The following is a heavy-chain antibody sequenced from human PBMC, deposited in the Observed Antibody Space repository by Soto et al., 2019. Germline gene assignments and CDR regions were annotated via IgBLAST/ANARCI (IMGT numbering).Heavy chain of an antibody. J-gene: IGHJ6*02. Sequence: SVKVSCKASGGTFSSYAISWVRQAPGQGLEWMGGIIPIFGTANYAQKFQGRVTITADESTSTAYMELSSLRSEDTAVYYCANYTGSDDSSGWSYYYYYGMDVWGQGTTVTVS. CDR1: GGTFSSYA. D-gene: IGHD6-19*01. CDR3: ANYTGSDDSSGWSYYYYYGMDV. CDR2: IIPIFGTA. V-gene: IGHV1-69*13.